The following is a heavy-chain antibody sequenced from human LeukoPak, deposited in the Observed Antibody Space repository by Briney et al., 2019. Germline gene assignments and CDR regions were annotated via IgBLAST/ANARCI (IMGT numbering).Heavy chain of an antibody. Sequence: GASVKVSCKASGYTFTSYAMHWVRQAPGQRLEWMGWINAGNGNIKYSQKFQGRVTITRDTSASTAYMELSSLRSEDTAVYYCARGDGHPNNADWFDPWGQGTLVTVSS. CDR1: GYTFTSYA. V-gene: IGHV1-3*01. D-gene: IGHD1-14*01. CDR2: INAGNGNI. J-gene: IGHJ5*02. CDR3: ARGDGHPNNADWFDP.